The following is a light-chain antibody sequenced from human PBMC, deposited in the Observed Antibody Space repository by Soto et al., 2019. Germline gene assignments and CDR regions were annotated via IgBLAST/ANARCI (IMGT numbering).Light chain of an antibody. CDR2: DSS. J-gene: IGKJ5*01. Sequence: EIVVTQSPCTLSLSPGERATLSCRASESVKSRSLAWYQQKPGQAPRLLIYDSSTRAAGIPDRFSGSGSGTDFTLTISRLEPEDFAVYYCQQYARSITFGQGTRLEIK. CDR3: QQYARSIT. CDR1: ESVKSRS. V-gene: IGKV3-20*01.